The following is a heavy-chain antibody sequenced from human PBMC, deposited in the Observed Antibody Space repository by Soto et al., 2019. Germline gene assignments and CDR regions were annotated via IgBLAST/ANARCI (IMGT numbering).Heavy chain of an antibody. CDR2: IRSKANSYAT. V-gene: IGHV3-73*01. Sequence: GGSLRLSCAASGFTFSGSATHWVRQASGKGLEWVGRIRSKANSYATAYAASVKGRFTISRDDSKNTAYLQMNSLKTEDTAVYYCTRPGYDINAAWFDPWGQGTMVTVSS. D-gene: IGHD3-9*01. CDR1: GFTFSGSA. CDR3: TRPGYDINAAWFDP. J-gene: IGHJ5*02.